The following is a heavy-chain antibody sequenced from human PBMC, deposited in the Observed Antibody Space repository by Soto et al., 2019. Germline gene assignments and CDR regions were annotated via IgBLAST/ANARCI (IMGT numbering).Heavy chain of an antibody. CDR1: GLSVSDSGVG. D-gene: IGHD4-17*01. CDR2: IYWDDDK. J-gene: IGHJ4*02. Sequence: QITLKESGPTLMKPTETLTLTCTVSGLSVSDSGVGVGWIRQPPGKALEWLAIIYWDDDKRYSPSLKRRLTITKDTSKNQVVLTLTNMDPVDTATYFCAHSHDYGDYGPFDYWGQGTLVIVSS. V-gene: IGHV2-5*02. CDR3: AHSHDYGDYGPFDY.